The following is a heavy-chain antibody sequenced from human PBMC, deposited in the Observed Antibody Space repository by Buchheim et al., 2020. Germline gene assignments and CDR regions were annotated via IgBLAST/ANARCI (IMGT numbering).Heavy chain of an antibody. J-gene: IGHJ4*02. CDR2: SYYTGST. CDR3: ERAPRGYPFNSIDS. CDR1: GGSLINYY. V-gene: IGHV4-59*01. D-gene: IGHD3-22*01. Sequence: QVQLQESGPGLVKPSETLSLTCTVSGGSLINYYWSWIRQPPGKGLEWIGYSYYTGSTDYNASLKSRVTIAVDTSKNQFSLDLSSVTAADTAVYYCERAPRGYPFNSIDSWGQGTL.